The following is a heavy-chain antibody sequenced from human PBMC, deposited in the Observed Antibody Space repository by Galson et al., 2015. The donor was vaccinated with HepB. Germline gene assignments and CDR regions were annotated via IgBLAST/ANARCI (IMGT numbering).Heavy chain of an antibody. J-gene: IGHJ4*02. CDR3: AKSGPPSYDILTGYRTPSYYLDY. D-gene: IGHD3-9*01. Sequence: SLRLSCAASGITFSSYAMSWVRQAPGRGLEWVSTISSSGITTFYADSVKGRFNISRHNSKNTLYLQMNSLRAEDTAVYYCAKSGPPSYDILTGYRTPSYYLDYWGQGTLVTVSS. CDR2: ISSSGITT. CDR1: GITFSSYA. V-gene: IGHV3-23*01.